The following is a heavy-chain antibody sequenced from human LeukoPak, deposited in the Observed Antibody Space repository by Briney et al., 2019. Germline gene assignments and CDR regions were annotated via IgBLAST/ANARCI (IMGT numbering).Heavy chain of an antibody. CDR1: GGTFSSYA. V-gene: IGHV1-69*05. Sequence: ASVKVSCKASGGTFSSYAISWVRQAPGQGLEWMGGIIPIFGTTKYVQKFQGRVTITTDEFTSTVYIELSSLRSEDTAVYYCAGSSRDGYNRFDYWGQGTLVTVSS. CDR3: AGSSRDGYNRFDY. D-gene: IGHD5-24*01. J-gene: IGHJ4*02. CDR2: IIPIFGTT.